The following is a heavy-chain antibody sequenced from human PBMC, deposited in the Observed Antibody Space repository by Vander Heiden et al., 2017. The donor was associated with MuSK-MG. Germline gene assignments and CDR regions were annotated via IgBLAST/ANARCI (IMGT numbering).Heavy chain of an antibody. CDR2: ISYDGSNK. CDR1: GFTFSSYA. J-gene: IGHJ2*01. D-gene: IGHD3-22*01. CDR3: ARVMSYYDSSGSSLRYFDL. Sequence: QVQLVESGGGVVQPGRSLRLSCAASGFTFSSYAMHWVRQAPGKGLEWVAVISYDGSNKYYADSVKGRFTISRDNSKNTLYLQMNSLRAEDTAVYYCARVMSYYDSSGSSLRYFDLWGRGTLVTVYS. V-gene: IGHV3-30*04.